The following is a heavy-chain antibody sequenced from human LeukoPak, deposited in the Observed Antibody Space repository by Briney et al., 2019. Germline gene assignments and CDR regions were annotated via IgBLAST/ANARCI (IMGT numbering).Heavy chain of an antibody. Sequence: GGSLRLSCAASGFTFSDYEMNRARQAPGEGLEWVSHISGTGTTIHYADSVKGRFTISRDNAKSSLFLQMNSLGVEDTAVYYCARHLTGYYNSWGQGTLVTVSS. V-gene: IGHV3-48*03. CDR1: GFTFSDYE. J-gene: IGHJ4*02. D-gene: IGHD3-9*01. CDR3: ARHLTGYYNS. CDR2: ISGTGTTI.